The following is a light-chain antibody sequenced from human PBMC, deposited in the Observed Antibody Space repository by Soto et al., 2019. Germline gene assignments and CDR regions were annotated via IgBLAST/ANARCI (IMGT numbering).Light chain of an antibody. CDR2: GAS. Sequence: DIQVTQSPSSLSASLGDRVTITCRTSQNSASFLNWFQHKPGRAPKLLISGASRLQTGVPSRFSGSGSGTSFTLTITSLQPEDFAAYYCPQSYTPPPTFGQGTRVQIK. V-gene: IGKV1-39*01. J-gene: IGKJ1*01. CDR1: QNSASF. CDR3: PQSYTPPPT.